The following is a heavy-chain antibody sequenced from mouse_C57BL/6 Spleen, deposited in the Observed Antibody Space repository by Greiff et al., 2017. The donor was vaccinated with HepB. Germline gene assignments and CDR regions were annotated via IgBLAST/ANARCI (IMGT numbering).Heavy chain of an antibody. CDR1: GYAFSSSW. CDR3: ARWLRQYAMDH. D-gene: IGHD2-2*01. J-gene: IGHJ4*01. Sequence: VQLQQSGPELVKPGASVKISCKASGYAFSSSWLNWVKQRPGKGLEWIGRIYPGDGDTNYNGKFKGKATLTADKSSSTANMQLSSLTSEDSAVYVFARWLRQYAMDHWGQGTSVTVAS. V-gene: IGHV1-82*01. CDR2: IYPGDGDT.